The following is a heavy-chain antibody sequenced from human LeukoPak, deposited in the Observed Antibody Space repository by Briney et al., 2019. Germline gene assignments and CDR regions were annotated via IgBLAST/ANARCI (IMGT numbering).Heavy chain of an antibody. CDR1: GGSISSYN. Sequence: PSETLSLTCTVPGGSISSYNWSWIRQPPGKGLEWIGRIYTSGSTYYNPSLKSRVTISVDTSKNQFSLKLRSVTAADTAVYYCARLVPAAGYWGQGTLVTVSS. V-gene: IGHV4-4*08. CDR2: IYTSGST. D-gene: IGHD6-25*01. CDR3: ARLVPAAGY. J-gene: IGHJ4*02.